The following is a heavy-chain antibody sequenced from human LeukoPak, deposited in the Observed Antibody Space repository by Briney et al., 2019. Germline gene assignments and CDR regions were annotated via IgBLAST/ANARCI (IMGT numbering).Heavy chain of an antibody. J-gene: IGHJ4*02. CDR2: IYYSGST. CDR3: ARHGENFSSGWYGVADY. Sequence: SETLSLTCTVSGGSISSSSYYWGWIRQPPGKGLEWIGSIYYSGSTYYNPSLKSRVAISVDTSKNQFSLKLSSVTAADTAVYYCARHGENFSSGWYGVADYWGQGTLVTVSS. CDR1: GGSISSSSYY. V-gene: IGHV4-39*01. D-gene: IGHD6-19*01.